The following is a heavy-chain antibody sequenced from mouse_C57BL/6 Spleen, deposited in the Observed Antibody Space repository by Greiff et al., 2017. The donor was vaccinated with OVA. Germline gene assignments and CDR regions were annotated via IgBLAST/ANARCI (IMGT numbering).Heavy chain of an antibody. CDR3: ARQLTGTSCYFDY. CDR2: ISSGGSYT. V-gene: IGHV5-6*01. CDR1: GFTFSSYG. D-gene: IGHD4-1*01. J-gene: IGHJ2*01. Sequence: EVQVVESGGDLVKPGGSLKLSCAASGFTFSSYGMSWVRQTPDKRLEWVATISSGGSYTYYPDSVKGRFTISRDNAKNTLYLQMSSLKSEDTAMYYSARQLTGTSCYFDYWGQGTTLTVSS.